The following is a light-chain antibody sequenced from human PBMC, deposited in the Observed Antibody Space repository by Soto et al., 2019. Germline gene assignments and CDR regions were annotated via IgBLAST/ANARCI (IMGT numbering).Light chain of an antibody. Sequence: QSALTQPASVSGSPGQSITISCTGTSSDVGGYNYVSWYQQHPGKAPKLMIYDVSNRPSGVSNRFSGSKSGKTASLTISGLQAEDAVDYYSSSYTSSSPLVVFGGGTQLTVL. J-gene: IGLJ2*01. V-gene: IGLV2-14*01. CDR2: DVS. CDR1: SSDVGGYNY. CDR3: SSYTSSSPLVV.